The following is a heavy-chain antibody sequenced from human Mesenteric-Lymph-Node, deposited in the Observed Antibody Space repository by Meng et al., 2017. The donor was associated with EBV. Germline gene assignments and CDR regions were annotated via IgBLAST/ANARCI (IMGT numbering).Heavy chain of an antibody. J-gene: IGHJ4*02. V-gene: IGHV4-4*02. CDR3: ARVNEGQWLVRGAFDY. CDR2: IYHRGST. CDR1: GGSISTSNW. D-gene: IGHD6-19*01. Sequence: VRLQEACSGLVQPSGTLYLTFAVSGGSISTSNWWSWVRQPPGKGLEWIGEIYHRGSTNYNPSLTSRVTISVDESKNEFSLSLTSVTAADTAVYFCARVNEGQWLVRGAFDYWGQGTLVTVSS.